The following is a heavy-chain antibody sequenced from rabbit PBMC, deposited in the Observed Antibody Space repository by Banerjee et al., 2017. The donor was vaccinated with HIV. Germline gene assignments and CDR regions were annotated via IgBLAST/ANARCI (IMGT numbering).Heavy chain of an antibody. CDR2: IDGGNSDST. CDR3: ARRLADISGYNL. V-gene: IGHV1S40*01. CDR1: GFSFSSDYY. D-gene: IGHD1-1*01. J-gene: IGHJ4*01. Sequence: QSLEESGGDLVKPGASLTLTCTASGFSFSSDYYMCWVRQAPGKGLEWIACIDGGNSDSTYYASWAKGRFTISKTSSTTVTLQMTSLTAADTATYFCARRLADISGYNLWGPGTLVTVS.